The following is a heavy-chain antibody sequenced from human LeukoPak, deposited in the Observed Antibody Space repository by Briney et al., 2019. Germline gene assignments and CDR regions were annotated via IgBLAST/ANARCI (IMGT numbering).Heavy chain of an antibody. CDR2: INAGNGDA. CDR3: GKSAPSGFDP. Sequence: KVSCKASGYTFTTYAIHWVRQAPGRSLEWMGRINAGNGDAKYSQNFHDRITITRDTSASTVYMELTSLRSEDTAVYYCGKSAPSGFDPWGQGTLVTVSS. V-gene: IGHV1-3*01. CDR1: GYTFTTYA. J-gene: IGHJ5*02.